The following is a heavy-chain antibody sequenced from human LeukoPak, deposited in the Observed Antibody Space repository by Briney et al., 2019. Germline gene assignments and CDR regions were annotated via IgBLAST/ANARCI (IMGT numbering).Heavy chain of an antibody. CDR3: ERITYDFWSGYYMPDDP. J-gene: IGHJ5*02. D-gene: IGHD3-3*01. V-gene: IGHV1-18*01. CDR2: ISIYNGNT. CDR1: GYTFTNYG. Sequence: ASVKVSCKASGYTFTNYGISWVRQAPGQGLEWMGWISIYNGNTDYAQKLRGRVTTTTDTSTSTAYMELRSLRSDDTAVYYCERITYDFWSGYYMPDDPWGQGTLVTVSS.